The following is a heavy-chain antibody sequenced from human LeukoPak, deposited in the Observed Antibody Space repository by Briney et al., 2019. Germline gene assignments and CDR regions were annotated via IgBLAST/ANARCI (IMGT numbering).Heavy chain of an antibody. CDR2: INHSGST. V-gene: IGHV4-34*01. J-gene: IGHJ4*02. D-gene: IGHD1-1*01. Sequence: PSETLSLTCAVYGGSFSGYYWSWIRQPPGKGLEWIGEINHSGSTNYNPSPKSRVTISVDTSKNQFSLKLSSVTAADTAVYYCAKDRDWNDAYFDYWGQGTLVTVSS. CDR3: AKDRDWNDAYFDY. CDR1: GGSFSGYY.